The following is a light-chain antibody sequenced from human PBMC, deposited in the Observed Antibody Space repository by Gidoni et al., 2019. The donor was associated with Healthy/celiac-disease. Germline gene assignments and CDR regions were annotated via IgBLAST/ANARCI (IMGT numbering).Light chain of an antibody. CDR3: SSYTSSSTSVV. V-gene: IGLV2-14*01. Sequence: QSALTHPASVSGSPGQSITISCTGTRSDVGGYNYVSWYQQHPGKAPKLMIYEVSNRPSGVSNRFSGSKSGNTASLTISGLQAEDEADYYCSSYTSSSTSVVFGGGTKLTVL. J-gene: IGLJ2*01. CDR1: RSDVGGYNY. CDR2: EVS.